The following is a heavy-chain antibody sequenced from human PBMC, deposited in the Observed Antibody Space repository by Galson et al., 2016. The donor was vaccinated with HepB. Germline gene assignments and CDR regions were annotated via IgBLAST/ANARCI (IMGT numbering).Heavy chain of an antibody. V-gene: IGHV1-69*10. CDR2: IIPILGTA. D-gene: IGHD6-19*01. CDR1: GGTFSIYA. Sequence: VKVSCKASGGTFSIYAISWVRQAPGQGLEWMGGIIPILGTANYAQKFQGRVTITADKSTSTAYMELTSLRSEDTAVYYCARGYTSGWYWFDPWGQGTLVTVSS. CDR3: ARGYTSGWYWFDP. J-gene: IGHJ5*02.